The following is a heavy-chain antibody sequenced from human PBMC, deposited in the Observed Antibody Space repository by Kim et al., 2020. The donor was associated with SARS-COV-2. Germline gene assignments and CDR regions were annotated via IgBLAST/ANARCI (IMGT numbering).Heavy chain of an antibody. CDR1: GYTFTGYY. J-gene: IGHJ5*02. CDR2: INPNSGVT. Sequence: ASVKVSCKASGYTFTGYYMHWVRQAPGQGLEWMGWINPNSGVTDYAQKFQGRVTMTRDTSISTAYMELSRLRSDDTAVYYCARDHCSGGRCYSTWFDPWGQGTLITVSS. CDR3: ARDHCSGGRCYSTWFDP. D-gene: IGHD2-15*01. V-gene: IGHV1-2*02.